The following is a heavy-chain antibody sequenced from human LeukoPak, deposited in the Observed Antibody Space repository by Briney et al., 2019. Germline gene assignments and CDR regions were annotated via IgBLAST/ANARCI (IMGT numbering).Heavy chain of an antibody. CDR3: ARDEGSWNYEY. CDR1: GFTFSQYE. J-gene: IGHJ4*02. Sequence: GGSLRLSCAGSGFTFSQYEMNCVRQAPGKGLEWISYISTSSTTIYYADSVKGRFTISRDDAKNSLYLQMNSLRAEDTAVYYCARDEGSWNYEYWGQGALVTVSS. V-gene: IGHV3-48*03. D-gene: IGHD1-7*01. CDR2: ISTSSTTI.